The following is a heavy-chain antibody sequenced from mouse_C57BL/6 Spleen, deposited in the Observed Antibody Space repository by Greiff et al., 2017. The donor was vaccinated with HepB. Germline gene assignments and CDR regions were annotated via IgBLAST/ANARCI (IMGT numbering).Heavy chain of an antibody. Sequence: VQLQQSGAELVKPGASVKLSCKASGYTFTSYWMHWVKQRPGQGLEWIGMIHPNSGITNYNEKFKSKATLTVDKSSSTAYIQLSSLTSEDSAVYCCARPHYYGSSHWYFDVWGTGTTVTVSS. CDR1: GYTFTSYW. V-gene: IGHV1-64*01. D-gene: IGHD1-1*01. CDR2: IHPNSGIT. J-gene: IGHJ1*03. CDR3: ARPHYYGSSHWYFDV.